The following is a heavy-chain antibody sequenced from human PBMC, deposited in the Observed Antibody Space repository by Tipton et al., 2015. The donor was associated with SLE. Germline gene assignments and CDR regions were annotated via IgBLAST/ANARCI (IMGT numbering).Heavy chain of an antibody. CDR3: ARARGGSGGSNLDY. J-gene: IGHJ4*02. V-gene: IGHV4-59*01. Sequence: TLSLTCTVSGGSISTYYWSWIRQPPGKGLEWIGYIYYSGITNYNPSLKSRVTMSVDTSKNQFSLKLSSVTAADTAVYYCARARGGSGGSNLDYWGQGTLVTVSS. CDR2: IYYSGIT. CDR1: GGSISTYY. D-gene: IGHD1-26*01.